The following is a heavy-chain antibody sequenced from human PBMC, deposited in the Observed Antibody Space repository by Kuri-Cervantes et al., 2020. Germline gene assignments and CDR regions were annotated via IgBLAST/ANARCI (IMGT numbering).Heavy chain of an antibody. Sequence: ASVKVSCKASGYTFTSYDINWVRQATGQGLEWMGWMNPNSGNTGYAQKFQGRVTRTRNTSISTAYMELSSLRSEDTAVYYCAILGMGYCSGGSCYRGDFDYWGQGTLVTVSS. CDR1: GYTFTSYD. CDR3: AILGMGYCSGGSCYRGDFDY. CDR2: MNPNSGNT. V-gene: IGHV1-8*01. D-gene: IGHD2-15*01. J-gene: IGHJ4*02.